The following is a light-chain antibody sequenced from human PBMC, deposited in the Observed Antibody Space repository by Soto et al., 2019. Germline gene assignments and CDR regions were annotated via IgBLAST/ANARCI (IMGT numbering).Light chain of an antibody. CDR1: QGIRNY. J-gene: IGKJ1*01. V-gene: IGKV3-11*01. Sequence: EVVLTQSPATLSLSPGERATLSCRASQGIRNYLAWYQQKPGQAPRLLIYDASNMATGIPARFSGSGSGTDFTLTISSLEPEDFAVYYCQQRSNWPAFGQGTKVEIK. CDR3: QQRSNWPA. CDR2: DAS.